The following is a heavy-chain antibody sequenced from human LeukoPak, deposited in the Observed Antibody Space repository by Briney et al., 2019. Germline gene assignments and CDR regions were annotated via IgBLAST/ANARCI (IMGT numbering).Heavy chain of an antibody. J-gene: IGHJ4*02. V-gene: IGHV3-13*01. Sequence: GGSLSPSCAASGFTFSSYVMHWVRQATGKGLEWVSAVGTAGDTYYPGSVKGRFTISRENAKNSLYLQMNSLRAGDTAVYYCARGDSSGCYAASIDYWGQGTLVTVSS. CDR1: GFTFSSYV. CDR2: VGTAGDT. D-gene: IGHD6-25*01. CDR3: ARGDSSGCYAASIDY.